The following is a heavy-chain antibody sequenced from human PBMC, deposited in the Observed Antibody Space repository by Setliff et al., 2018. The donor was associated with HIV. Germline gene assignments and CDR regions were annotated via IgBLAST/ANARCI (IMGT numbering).Heavy chain of an antibody. CDR3: ATDPGYSSTWYSESFQH. Sequence: ASVKVSCKTSGYTFSDYGITWVRQAPGKGLEWMANFDPEDGETFYAQKFQGRLTMTEDTSTDTAYMELSSLRSDDTAMYYCATDPGYSSTWYSESFQHWGQGTVVTVSS. D-gene: IGHD6-13*01. CDR1: GYTFSDYG. J-gene: IGHJ1*01. V-gene: IGHV1-24*01. CDR2: FDPEDGET.